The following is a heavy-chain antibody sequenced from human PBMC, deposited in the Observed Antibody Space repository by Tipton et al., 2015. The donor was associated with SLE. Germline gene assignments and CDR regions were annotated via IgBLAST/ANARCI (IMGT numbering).Heavy chain of an antibody. CDR2: IKEDGSEK. CDR1: GFSLSDYS. D-gene: IGHD3-10*01. J-gene: IGHJ4*02. V-gene: IGHV3-7*01. CDR3: ARGRWFRELTYYFDY. Sequence: SLRLSCAVSGFSLSDYSMNWVRQAPGKGLEWVANIKEDGSEKYYVDSVKGRFTISRDNAKNSLYLQMNSLRAEDTAVYYCARGRWFRELTYYFDYWGQGTLVTVSS.